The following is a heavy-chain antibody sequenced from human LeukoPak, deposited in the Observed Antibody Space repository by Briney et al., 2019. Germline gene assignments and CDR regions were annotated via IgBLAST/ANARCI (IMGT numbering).Heavy chain of an antibody. D-gene: IGHD4-17*01. CDR2: ISDNGGST. Sequence: PGGSLRLSCTASGFTFNNYAMNWVRQAPGKGLEWVSVISDNGGSTYSADSVKGRFTISRDNSKNTLFLQMSSLRAEDTAVYYCAKSRVTTYWHFDLWGRGTLVTVSS. CDR3: AKSRVTTYWHFDL. V-gene: IGHV3-23*01. J-gene: IGHJ2*01. CDR1: GFTFNNYA.